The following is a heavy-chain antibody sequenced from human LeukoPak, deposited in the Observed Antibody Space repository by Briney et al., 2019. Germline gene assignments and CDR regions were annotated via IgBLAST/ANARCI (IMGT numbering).Heavy chain of an antibody. CDR1: GYTFTSYG. J-gene: IGHJ3*02. CDR3: ARAPISGSHGRGYAFDI. CDR2: ISAYNGNT. Sequence: HGASVKVSCKASGYTFTSYGISWVRQAPGQGLEWMGWISAYNGNTNYAQKFQGRVTITADKSTSTAYMELSSLRSEDTAVYYCARAPISGSHGRGYAFDIWGQGTMVTVSS. V-gene: IGHV1-18*01. D-gene: IGHD5-12*01.